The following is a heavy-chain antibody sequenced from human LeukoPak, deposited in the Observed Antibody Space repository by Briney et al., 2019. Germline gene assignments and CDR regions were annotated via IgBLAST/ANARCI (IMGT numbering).Heavy chain of an antibody. J-gene: IGHJ5*02. CDR2: MNPNSGNT. CDR1: GYTFTNYD. Sequence: ASVKVSCKASGYTFTNYDINWVRQATGQGLEWMGWMNPNSGNTGYAQKFQGRVNMTRNTSISTAYMELRSLRSDDTAVYYCARELVGPFDPWGQGTLVTVSS. CDR3: ARELVGPFDP. V-gene: IGHV1-8*01. D-gene: IGHD2-2*01.